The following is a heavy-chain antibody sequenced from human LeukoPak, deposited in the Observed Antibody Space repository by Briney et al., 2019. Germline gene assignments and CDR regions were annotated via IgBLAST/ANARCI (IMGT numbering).Heavy chain of an antibody. Sequence: GASVKVSCKTSGYTFIGHYIHWLRQATGQGLEWMGWMNPNSGNTGYAQKFQGRVTMTRNTSISTAYMELSSLRSEDTAVYYCASWGGGAFDIWGQGTMVTVSS. D-gene: IGHD7-27*01. CDR2: MNPNSGNT. J-gene: IGHJ3*02. V-gene: IGHV1-8*02. CDR3: ASWGGGAFDI. CDR1: GYTFIGHY.